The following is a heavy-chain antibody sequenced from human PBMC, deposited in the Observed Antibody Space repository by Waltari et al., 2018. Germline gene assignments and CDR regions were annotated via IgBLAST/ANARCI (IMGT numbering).Heavy chain of an antibody. CDR2: IYSSGTT. CDR3: ARDRDWSGGSCYGAGGAFDI. CDR1: GGSISSYY. J-gene: IGHJ3*02. V-gene: IGHV4-59*01. D-gene: IGHD2-15*01. Sequence: QVQLQESGPGLVKPSETLSLTCTVSGGSISSYYWSWIRQPPGKGLAWIGYIYSSGTTNNNPSLKSRVTISVDTSKKQFSLKLSSVTAADTAVYYCARDRDWSGGSCYGAGGAFDIWGQGKMVTVSS.